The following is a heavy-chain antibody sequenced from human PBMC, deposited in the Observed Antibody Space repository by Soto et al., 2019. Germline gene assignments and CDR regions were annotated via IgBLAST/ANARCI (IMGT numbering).Heavy chain of an antibody. D-gene: IGHD1-26*01. J-gene: IGHJ5*01. Sequence: EVQLVDSGGGLVKPGGSLRLSCAASGFNFNNAWMSWVRQAPGKGLEWLGRSKSVPDGGKTDYSAPVKDSFTISRDASEHVLHLLTYLPRTEDSAIYNWTTALNYFAAGSSVGGSWCLGNVLSVSS. CDR2: SKSVPDGGKT. CDR3: TTALNYFAAGSSVGGS. V-gene: IGHV3-15*01. CDR1: GFNFNNAW.